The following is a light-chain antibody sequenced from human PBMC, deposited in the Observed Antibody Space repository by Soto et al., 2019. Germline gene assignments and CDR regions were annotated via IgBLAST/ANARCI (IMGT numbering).Light chain of an antibody. Sequence: QSVLTQPPSASVTPGQRVTISCSESSSNIGSNTVNWYQQLPGTAPKLLIYSNDQRPSGVPDRFSGSKSGTSASLAISGLQSEDEADYYCAAWDDSLNGYVFGTGTKVTVL. CDR2: SND. J-gene: IGLJ1*01. CDR1: SSNIGSNT. V-gene: IGLV1-44*01. CDR3: AAWDDSLNGYV.